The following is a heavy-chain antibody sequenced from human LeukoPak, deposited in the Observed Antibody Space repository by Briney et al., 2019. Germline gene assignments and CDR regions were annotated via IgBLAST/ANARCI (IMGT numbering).Heavy chain of an antibody. D-gene: IGHD1-14*01. CDR1: GYGFTSYW. CDR2: IYPDDSDT. J-gene: IGHJ4*02. Sequence: PGESLKISCRGFGYGFTSYWIGWVRQMPGKGLEWMGIIYPDDSDTRYSPSFQGQVIISADKSISTAYLQWSSLKASDTAIYYCARLTDYFDFWGQGTLVTVSS. V-gene: IGHV5-51*01. CDR3: ARLTDYFDF.